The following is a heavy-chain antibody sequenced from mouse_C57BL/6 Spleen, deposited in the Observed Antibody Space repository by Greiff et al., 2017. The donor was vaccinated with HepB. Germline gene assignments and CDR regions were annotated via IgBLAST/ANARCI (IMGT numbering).Heavy chain of an antibody. CDR1: GYTFTDYY. D-gene: IGHD1-1*01. Sequence: EVQLQQSGPVLVKPGASVKMSCKASGYTFTDYYMNWVKQSHGKSLEWIGVINPYNGGTSYNQKFKGKATVTVDKSSSTAYMELNSLTSEDSAVYYCARYGSSHWYFDVWGTGTTVTVSS. CDR2: INPYNGGT. V-gene: IGHV1-19*01. CDR3: ARYGSSHWYFDV. J-gene: IGHJ1*03.